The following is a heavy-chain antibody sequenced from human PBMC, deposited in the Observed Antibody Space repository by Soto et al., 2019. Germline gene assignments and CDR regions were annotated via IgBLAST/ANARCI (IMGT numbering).Heavy chain of an antibody. Sequence: ASVKVSCKASGGTFSSYAISWVRQAPGQGLEWVGGIIPIFGTANYAQKFQGRVTITADESTSTAYMELSSLRSEDTAVYYCASTGGDGYNWRDYWGQGTLVTVSS. J-gene: IGHJ4*02. D-gene: IGHD5-12*01. CDR3: ASTGGDGYNWRDY. CDR2: IIPIFGTA. CDR1: GGTFSSYA. V-gene: IGHV1-69*13.